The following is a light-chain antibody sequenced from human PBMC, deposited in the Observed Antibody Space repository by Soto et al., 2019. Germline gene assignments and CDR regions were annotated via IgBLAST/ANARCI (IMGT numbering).Light chain of an antibody. V-gene: IGKV1-39*01. CDR1: QNIYTD. CDR2: ASS. CDR3: QQSYSNIFS. Sequence: DIQLTQSPSSLSASVGDRVTISCRASQNIYTDVNWYQVKPGKAPKLLIFASSTLQSGVPSRFSGSGSGADFSLTISSLQPEDLAIYYCQQSYSNIFSFGGGTRVEL. J-gene: IGKJ4*01.